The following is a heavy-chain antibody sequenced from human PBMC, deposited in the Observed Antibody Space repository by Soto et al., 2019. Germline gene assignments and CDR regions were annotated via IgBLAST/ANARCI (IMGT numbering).Heavy chain of an antibody. D-gene: IGHD1-26*01. V-gene: IGHV3-74*01. CDR2: INSDGSST. CDR1: GFTVSSYW. Sequence: GGSLRLSCAASGFTVSSYWMHWVRQAPGKGLVWVSRINSDGSSTSYADSVKGRFTISRDNAKNTLYLQMNSLRAEDTAVYYCARGGSLNWYFDLWGRGTLVTAPQ. CDR3: ARGGSLNWYFDL. J-gene: IGHJ2*01.